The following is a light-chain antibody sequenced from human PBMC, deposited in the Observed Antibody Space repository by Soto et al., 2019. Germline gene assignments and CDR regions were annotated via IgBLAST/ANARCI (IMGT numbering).Light chain of an antibody. V-gene: IGLV1-44*01. Sequence: QSVLTQPPSASGTPGQRVTISCSGSSSNIGSNTVNWYQQLPGTAPKLLIYNNNQRPSGVPDRFSGSKSGTSASLAISGLQSDDEADYYCAAWDDSLNGVLFGGGTKVTVL. J-gene: IGLJ2*01. CDR2: NNN. CDR3: AAWDDSLNGVL. CDR1: SSNIGSNT.